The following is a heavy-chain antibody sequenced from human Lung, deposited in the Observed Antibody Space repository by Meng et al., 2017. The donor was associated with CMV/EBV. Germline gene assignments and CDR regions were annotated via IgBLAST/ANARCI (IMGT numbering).Heavy chain of an antibody. CDR1: GFTFSNAW. CDR3: IWNDLGDY. J-gene: IGHJ4*02. V-gene: IGHV3-15*01. Sequence: QLGESGGDPVKPGGSLRLSCAGSGFTFSNAWMSWVRQAPGKGLEWVGRIKSKTDGETADYNAPVKGRFTISRDDSKNTLYLQMNSLKTEDTAIYYCIWNDLGDYWGQGTLVTVSS. CDR2: IKSKTDGETA. D-gene: IGHD1-1*01.